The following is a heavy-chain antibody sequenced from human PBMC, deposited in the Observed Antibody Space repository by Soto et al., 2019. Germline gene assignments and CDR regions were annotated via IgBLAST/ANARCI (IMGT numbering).Heavy chain of an antibody. J-gene: IGHJ6*02. D-gene: IGHD2-15*01. CDR3: AKVRCSGGSCYSWAPVLYYYYGMDV. CDR2: ISGSGGST. Sequence: GGSLRLSWAASGFTFSSYAMSWVRQATGKRLEWVSAISGSGGSTYYADSVKGRFTISRDNSKNTLYLQMNSLRAEDTAVYYCAKVRCSGGSCYSWAPVLYYYYGMDVWGQGTTVTVSS. CDR1: GFTFSSYA. V-gene: IGHV3-23*01.